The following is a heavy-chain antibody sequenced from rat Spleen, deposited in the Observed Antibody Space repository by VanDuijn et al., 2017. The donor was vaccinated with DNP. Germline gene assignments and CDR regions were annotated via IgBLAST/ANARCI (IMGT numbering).Heavy chain of an antibody. V-gene: IGHV5-7*01. CDR3: SRRGHTTGLNWFTY. Sequence: EVQLVESGGGLVQPGRSLKLSCVASGFTFSDYNMAWVRQAPKKGLEWVATIIYDGSSTYYGDSVKGRFTISRENAKSTLYLQMDSLRSEDTATYYCSRRGHTTGLNWFTYWGQGTLVTVSS. CDR1: GFTFSDYN. D-gene: IGHD1-9*01. J-gene: IGHJ3*01. CDR2: IIYDGSST.